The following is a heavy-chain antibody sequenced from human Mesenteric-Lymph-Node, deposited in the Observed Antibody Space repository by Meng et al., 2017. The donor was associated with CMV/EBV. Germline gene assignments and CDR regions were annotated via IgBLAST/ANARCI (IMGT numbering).Heavy chain of an antibody. V-gene: IGHV4-38-2*02. D-gene: IGHD5-18*01. Sequence: SETLSLTCTVSGYSISSGYYWGWIRQPPGKGLEWIGSIYHSGSTYYNPSLKSRVTISVDTSKNQFSLKLSSVTAADTAVYYCARVVDTAMVLGAFDIWGQGTMVTVSS. CDR2: IYHSGST. CDR3: ARVVDTAMVLGAFDI. CDR1: GYSISSGYY. J-gene: IGHJ3*02.